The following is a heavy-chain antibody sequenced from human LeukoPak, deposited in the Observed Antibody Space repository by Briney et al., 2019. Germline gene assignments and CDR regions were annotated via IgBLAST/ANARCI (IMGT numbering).Heavy chain of an antibody. Sequence: SETLSLTCAVSGGSISGHYWSWIRQPPGKGLEWIGYVYYSGKTYYSSSLRGRVTISVDTSKNHFSLKLTSVTAADTAVYYCARLLDNDSSGDPDTFDMWGQGTMVTVSS. CDR1: GGSISGHY. D-gene: IGHD3-22*01. CDR3: ARLLDNDSSGDPDTFDM. V-gene: IGHV4-59*11. CDR2: VYYSGKT. J-gene: IGHJ3*02.